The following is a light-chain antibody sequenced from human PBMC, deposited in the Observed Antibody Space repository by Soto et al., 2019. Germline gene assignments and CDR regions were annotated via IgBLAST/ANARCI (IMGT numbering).Light chain of an antibody. CDR3: MQGTHLPIT. J-gene: IGKJ5*01. CDR2: KVS. Sequence: VVMTQSPLSLPVTLAQPASISCRSNQSLVHSDGIAYFSWFQQRPGRSPRRLIYKVSNRDSGVPARFSGSGSGTDFALKISRVEAEDVGVYYCMQGTHLPITFGQGTRLDI. CDR1: QSLVHSDGIAY. V-gene: IGKV2-30*02.